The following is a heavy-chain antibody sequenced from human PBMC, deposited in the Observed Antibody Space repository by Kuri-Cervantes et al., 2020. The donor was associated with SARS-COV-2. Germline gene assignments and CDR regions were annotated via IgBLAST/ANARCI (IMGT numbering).Heavy chain of an antibody. J-gene: IGHJ6*03. CDR3: ARRAYGEQVDYYYMDV. CDR2: IYPGDSDT. V-gene: IGHV5-51*01. Sequence: GGSLRLSCNGSAYYLSNHCIAWVRHMPGKGLEWMGIIYPGDSDTKYSPSFQGQVTISADNSISTAFLQWSSLKASDTAMYYCARRAYGEQVDYYYMDVWGKGTTVTVSS. D-gene: IGHD4-17*01. CDR1: AYYLSNHC.